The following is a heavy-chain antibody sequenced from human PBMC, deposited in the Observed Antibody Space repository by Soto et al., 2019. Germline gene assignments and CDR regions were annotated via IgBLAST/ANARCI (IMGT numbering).Heavy chain of an antibody. J-gene: IGHJ6*02. V-gene: IGHV3-30-3*01. Sequence: GGSLRLSCAASGFTFSSYAMHWVRQAPGKGLEWVAVISYDGSNKYYADSMKGRFTISRDNSKNTLYLQMNSLRAEDTAVYYCARDYEMATIISDGMDVWVQGTTVTVSS. CDR3: ARDYEMATIISDGMDV. CDR1: GFTFSSYA. D-gene: IGHD5-12*01. CDR2: ISYDGSNK.